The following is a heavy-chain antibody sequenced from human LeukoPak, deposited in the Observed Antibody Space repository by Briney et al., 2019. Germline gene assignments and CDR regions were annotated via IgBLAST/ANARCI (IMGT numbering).Heavy chain of an antibody. CDR3: ASSNYYDISAYSDY. D-gene: IGHD3-22*01. Sequence: GGSLRLSCAASGFTFSSYSMNWVRQAPGKGLEWVSSISSSSSYIYYADSVKGRFTISRDNAENSLHLQMNSLRADDTAVYYCASSNYYDISAYSDYWGQGTLVTVSS. J-gene: IGHJ4*02. CDR2: ISSSSSYI. V-gene: IGHV3-21*01. CDR1: GFTFSSYS.